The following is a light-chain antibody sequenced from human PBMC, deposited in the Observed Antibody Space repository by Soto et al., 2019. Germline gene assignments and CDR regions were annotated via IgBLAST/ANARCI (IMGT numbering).Light chain of an antibody. Sequence: QCALIQPASVSGSPGQSLIISCTGTGNNFGSSTYVTWYQQHSDKAPKVVIYEVNKRPSGVSSRFSGAKSGSTASLTISGLQGDDEATYFCSSYTTTNSWVFGGGTKLTVL. V-gene: IGLV2-14*01. CDR3: SSYTTTNSWV. J-gene: IGLJ3*02. CDR1: GNNFGSSTY. CDR2: EVN.